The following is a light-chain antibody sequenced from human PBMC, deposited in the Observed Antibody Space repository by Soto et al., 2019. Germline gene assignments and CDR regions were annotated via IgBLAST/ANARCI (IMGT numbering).Light chain of an antibody. CDR2: EVN. J-gene: IGLJ1*01. CDR3: CSYAGTTISYV. CDR1: SSDVGSYNY. V-gene: IGLV2-23*02. Sequence: QSAPTQPASVSGSPGQSITISCTGTSSDVGSYNYVSWFQHHPGKAPKLIIYEVNKRPSGISDRFSGSKSGNTASLTISGLQAEDEADDYCCSYAGTTISYVFGTGTKVTVL.